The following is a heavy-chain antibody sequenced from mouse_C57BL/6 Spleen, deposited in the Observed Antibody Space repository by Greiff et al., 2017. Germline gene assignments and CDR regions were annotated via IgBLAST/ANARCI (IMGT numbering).Heavy chain of an antibody. D-gene: IGHD2-14*01. J-gene: IGHJ4*01. CDR3: ARDEYDLYAMDY. Sequence: VQLQQSGAELVKPGASVKISCKASGYAFSSYWMNWVKQRPGKGLEWIGQIYPGDGDTNYTGKFKGKATLTADKSSSTAYMQRSSLTSEDTAVYFCARDEYDLYAMDYWGQGTSVTVSS. CDR1: GYAFSSYW. V-gene: IGHV1-80*01. CDR2: IYPGDGDT.